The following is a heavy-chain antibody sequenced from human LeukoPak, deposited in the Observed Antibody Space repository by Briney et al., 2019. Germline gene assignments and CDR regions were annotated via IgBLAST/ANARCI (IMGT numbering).Heavy chain of an antibody. CDR2: INPNSGGT. Sequence: ASVRVSCKASGYTFTGYYMHWVRQAPGQGLEWMGWINPNSGGTNYAQKFQGRVTMTRDTSISTAYMELSRLRSDDTAVYYCARLDIAGYGEYYFDYWGQGTLVTVSS. D-gene: IGHD4-17*01. J-gene: IGHJ4*02. V-gene: IGHV1-2*02. CDR3: ARLDIAGYGEYYFDY. CDR1: GYTFTGYY.